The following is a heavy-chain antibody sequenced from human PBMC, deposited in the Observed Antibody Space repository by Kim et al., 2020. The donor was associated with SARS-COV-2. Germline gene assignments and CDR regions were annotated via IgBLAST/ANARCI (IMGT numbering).Heavy chain of an antibody. CDR1: GASISNYY. CDR2: IHSSGIT. CDR3: ARHPGGGWFDP. V-gene: IGHV4-59*08. J-gene: IGHJ5*02. D-gene: IGHD3-16*01. Sequence: SETLSLTCTVSGASISNYYWSWIQQPPGKGLEWIAYIHSSGITKYNPSLDSRVTMSIDTSKNQFSLRLSSVTAADTAVYYCARHPGGGWFDPWGQGTLVT.